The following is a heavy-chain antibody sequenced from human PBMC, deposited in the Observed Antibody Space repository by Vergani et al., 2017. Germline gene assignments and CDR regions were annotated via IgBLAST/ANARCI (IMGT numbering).Heavy chain of an antibody. V-gene: IGHV4-34*01. CDR2: INHSGST. J-gene: IGHJ4*02. D-gene: IGHD6-13*01. CDR1: GGSFSGYY. Sequence: QVQLQQWGAGLLKPSETLSLTCAVYGGSFSGYYWSWIRQPPGKGLEWIGEINHSGSTNYNPSLKSRVTISVDTSKNQFSLKLSSVTAADTAVYYCARGLYTWAAAGKGGFDYWGQGTQVTVSS. CDR3: ARGLYTWAAAGKGGFDY.